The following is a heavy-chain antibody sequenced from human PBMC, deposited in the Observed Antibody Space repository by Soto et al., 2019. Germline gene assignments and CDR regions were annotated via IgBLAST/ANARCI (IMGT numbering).Heavy chain of an antibody. CDR3: ARVRIGGAPWYFDL. CDR2: TRNKANSYTT. Sequence: EVQLVESGGGLVQPGGSLRLSCAASGFTFSDHYMDWVRQAPGKGLEWVGRTRNKANSYTTEYAASVKGRFTISRDDSKNALYLQMNSLKTEDTAVYYCARVRIGGAPWYFDLWGRGTLVTVSS. V-gene: IGHV3-72*01. D-gene: IGHD1-26*01. CDR1: GFTFSDHY. J-gene: IGHJ2*01.